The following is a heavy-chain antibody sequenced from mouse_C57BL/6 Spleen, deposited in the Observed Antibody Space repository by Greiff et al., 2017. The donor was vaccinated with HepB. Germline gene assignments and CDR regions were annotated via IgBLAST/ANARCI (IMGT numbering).Heavy chain of an antibody. CDR1: GYTFTDYY. Sequence: EVQLQQSGPELVKPGASVKISCKASGYTFTDYYMNWVKQSHGKSLEWIGDINPNNGGTSYNQKFKGKATLTVDKSSSTAYMELRSLTSEDSAVYYCARNWASAMDYWGQGTSVTVSS. D-gene: IGHD4-1*01. V-gene: IGHV1-26*01. J-gene: IGHJ4*01. CDR2: INPNNGGT. CDR3: ARNWASAMDY.